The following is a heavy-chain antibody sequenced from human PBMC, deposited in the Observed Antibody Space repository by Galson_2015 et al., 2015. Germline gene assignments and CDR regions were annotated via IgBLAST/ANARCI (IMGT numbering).Heavy chain of an antibody. CDR1: GFAFSPYT. CDR3: ARRVEGAFDV. V-gene: IGHV3-23*01. Sequence: SLRLSCAASGFAFSPYTMGWVRQAPGPGLEWVSAILSAGTTSYIDSVKGRFTISRDNSKRTVYLQTNSLRDDDAALYYCARRVEGAFDVWVQGTMVTVAS. J-gene: IGHJ3*01. CDR2: ILSAGTT.